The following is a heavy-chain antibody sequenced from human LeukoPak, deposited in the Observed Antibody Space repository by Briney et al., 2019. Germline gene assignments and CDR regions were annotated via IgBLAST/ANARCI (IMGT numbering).Heavy chain of an antibody. CDR3: AELGITMIGGV. J-gene: IGHJ6*04. Sequence: PGGSLRLSCAASGFTFSDHYMSWIRQGPGKGLEWISSISSSSSYIYYADSVKGRFTISRDNAKNSLYLQMNSLRAEDTAVYYCAELGITMIGGVWGKGTTVTISS. CDR2: ISSSSSYI. CDR1: GFTFSDHY. V-gene: IGHV3-11*06. D-gene: IGHD3-10*02.